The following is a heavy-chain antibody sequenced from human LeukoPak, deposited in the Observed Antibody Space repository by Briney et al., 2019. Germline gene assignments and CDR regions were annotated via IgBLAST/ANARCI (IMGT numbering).Heavy chain of an antibody. J-gene: IGHJ3*02. CDR3: ARLYGSGSYYNGAFDI. Sequence: GGSLRLSCAASGFTFSSYWMHWLRQAPGKGLVWVSRINSDGSSTSYADSVKGRFTISRDNAKNTLYLQMNSLRAEDTAVYYCARLYGSGSYYNGAFDIWGQGTMVTVSS. V-gene: IGHV3-74*01. CDR1: GFTFSSYW. CDR2: INSDGSST. D-gene: IGHD3-10*01.